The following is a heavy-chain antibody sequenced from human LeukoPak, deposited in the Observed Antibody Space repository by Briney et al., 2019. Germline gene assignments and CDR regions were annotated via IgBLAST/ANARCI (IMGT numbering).Heavy chain of an antibody. D-gene: IGHD3-22*01. CDR2: IKEDGSDK. Sequence: SGGSLRLSCAASGFPFSRYWTSWVRQAPGKGLEWVANIKEDGSDKYYVDSVKGRFTISRDNAKNLLFLQVSSLRAEDTAVYYCARDYAMMVDYWGQGTLVTISS. V-gene: IGHV3-7*01. CDR1: GFPFSRYW. CDR3: ARDYAMMVDY. J-gene: IGHJ4*02.